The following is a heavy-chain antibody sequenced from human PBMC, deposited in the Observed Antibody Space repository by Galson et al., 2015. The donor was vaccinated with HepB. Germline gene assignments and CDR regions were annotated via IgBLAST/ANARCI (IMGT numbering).Heavy chain of an antibody. V-gene: IGHV1-69*06. Sequence: VKVSCKASGGTFSSYAISWVRQAPGQGLEWMGGIIPIFGTANYAQKFQGRVTITADKSTSTAYMELSSLRSEDTAVYYCARDNLEIVRATLGNAFDIWGQGTMVTVSS. CDR3: ARDNLEIVRATLGNAFDI. J-gene: IGHJ3*02. CDR1: GGTFSSYA. D-gene: IGHD1-26*01. CDR2: IIPIFGTA.